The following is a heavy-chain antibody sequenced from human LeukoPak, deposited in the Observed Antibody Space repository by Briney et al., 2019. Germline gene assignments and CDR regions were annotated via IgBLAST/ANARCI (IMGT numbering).Heavy chain of an antibody. CDR3: ATLKDAVTTFDN. D-gene: IGHD4-17*01. V-gene: IGHV3-7*01. Sequence: AGGSLRLSCAASGFIFSSRWMSWVRQAPGKGLEWVASINQGGNDKRHADSVKGRFTISRDNDKNSLSLKLNSPTAEDTAMYYCATLKDAVTTFDNWGQGTLVTVSS. CDR2: INQGGNDK. CDR1: GFIFSSRW. J-gene: IGHJ4*02.